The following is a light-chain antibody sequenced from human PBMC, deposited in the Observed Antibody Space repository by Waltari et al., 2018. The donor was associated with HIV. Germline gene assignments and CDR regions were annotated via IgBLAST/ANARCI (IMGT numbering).Light chain of an antibody. CDR1: KLADKY. Sequence: SYEVSQPPSVSVSPGQTASISCSGDKLADKYVSWYQQKPGQSPVLVIFQHNKRPSGSPERFSGSKSGNTATLTIRGTQTMDDADYFCQTWDTSTASYVFGTGTTVTVL. J-gene: IGLJ1*01. V-gene: IGLV3-1*01. CDR2: QHN. CDR3: QTWDTSTASYV.